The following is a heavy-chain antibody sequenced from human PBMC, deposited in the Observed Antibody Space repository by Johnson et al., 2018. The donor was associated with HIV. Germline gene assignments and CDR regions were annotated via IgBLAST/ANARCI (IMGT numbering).Heavy chain of an antibody. CDR3: ARGLQSMTVVVTRGAFDI. J-gene: IGHJ3*02. V-gene: IGHV3-30*14. CDR1: GFTFSSYA. Sequence: VQLVESGGGVVQPGRSLRLSCAASGFTFSSYAMHWVRQAPGKGLEWVAVISYHESNKYYADSVKGRFTISRDNSKNTLYLQMNSLRVEDTAVYYCARGLQSMTVVVTRGAFDIWGQGTMVTVSS. D-gene: IGHD2-2*01. CDR2: ISYHESNK.